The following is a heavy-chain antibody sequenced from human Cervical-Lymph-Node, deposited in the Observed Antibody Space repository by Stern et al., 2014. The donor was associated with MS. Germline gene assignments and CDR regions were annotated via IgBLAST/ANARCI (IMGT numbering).Heavy chain of an antibody. CDR3: ALSSETSDRWYSLGYDL. J-gene: IGHJ5*02. Sequence: QVQLVQSAAEVTKPWSSAKVSCKASGGTFSKFPSSWVRQSPGQELDWMGGIFPVFGTPTYAQEFRGRVTITADVSTSTVYMELSSLRSDDTAVYYCALSSETSDRWYSLGYDLWGQGTLVTVSS. D-gene: IGHD6-13*01. CDR2: IFPVFGTP. CDR1: GGTFSKFP. V-gene: IGHV1-69*01.